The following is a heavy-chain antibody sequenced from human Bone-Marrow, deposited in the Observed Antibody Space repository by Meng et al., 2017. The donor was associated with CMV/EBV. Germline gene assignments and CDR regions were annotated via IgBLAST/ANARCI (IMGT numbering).Heavy chain of an antibody. CDR1: GYSFTNYW. J-gene: IGHJ6*02. Sequence: GESLKISCKGSGYSFTNYWIGWVRQMPGKGLEWMGIIYPGDSDTRYSPSFQGQVTISADKSISTAYLQWSSLKASDTAMYYCARQPYSNYDYYYYGMDVWGQGTTVTVSS. D-gene: IGHD4-11*01. V-gene: IGHV5-51*01. CDR3: ARQPYSNYDYYYYGMDV. CDR2: IYPGDSDT.